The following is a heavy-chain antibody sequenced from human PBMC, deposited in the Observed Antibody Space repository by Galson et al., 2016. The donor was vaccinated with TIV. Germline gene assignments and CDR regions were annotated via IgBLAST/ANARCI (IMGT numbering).Heavy chain of an antibody. CDR3: ARAPGYSGYSYGYFDS. V-gene: IGHV5-51*03. J-gene: IGHJ4*02. D-gene: IGHD5-12*01. CDR1: GYSFPNNW. CDR2: MYVADSDV. Sequence: SGAEVNKPGESLKISCRVSGYSFPNNWIAWVREMPGKGLELMGIMYVADSDVTYSPSFEGQVTISVDESVSTAYLQWSSLEASDSAIYYCARAPGYSGYSYGYFDSWGQGTRVTVSS.